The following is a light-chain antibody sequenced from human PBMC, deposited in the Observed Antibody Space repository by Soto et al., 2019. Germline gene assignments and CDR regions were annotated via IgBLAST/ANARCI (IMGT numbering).Light chain of an antibody. J-gene: IGKJ5*01. CDR1: QSVSSN. V-gene: IGKV3-11*01. Sequence: EIVLTQSPATLSLSPGERAALSCRASQSVSSNLAWYQQKPGQAPRLLISGASNRATGIPARFSGSGSGTDFSLTISSLLPEDVVAYYCRQQSSYSPITFGQGTRLEI. CDR2: GAS. CDR3: RQQSSYSPIT.